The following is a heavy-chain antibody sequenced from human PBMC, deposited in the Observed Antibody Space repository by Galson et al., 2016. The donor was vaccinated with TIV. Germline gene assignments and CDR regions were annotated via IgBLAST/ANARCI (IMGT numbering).Heavy chain of an antibody. D-gene: IGHD3-10*01. CDR2: IKQDGSEK. CDR3: SAGRALGY. V-gene: IGHV3-7*01. J-gene: IGHJ4*02. Sequence: SLRLSCAASGFTISDYWMNWVRQAPGKGLEWVANIKQDGSEKYYVDYVKGRFRISRDNTKNTVYLQMNSLTAAETAVYYCSAGRALGYWGQGTLVTVSS. CDR1: GFTISDYW.